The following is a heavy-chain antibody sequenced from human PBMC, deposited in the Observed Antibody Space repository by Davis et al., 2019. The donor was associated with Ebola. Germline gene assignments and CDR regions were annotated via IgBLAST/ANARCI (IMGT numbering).Heavy chain of an antibody. CDR3: AKGIAVAGAPFDY. CDR1: GFTFSIYV. Sequence: PGGSLRLSCAASGFTFSIYVMHWVRQAPGKGLEWVALISYDASNKHYADSVKGRFTISRDNSKNTLYLQMNSLRTEDTAVYYCAKGIAVAGAPFDYWGQGTLVTVSS. J-gene: IGHJ4*02. CDR2: ISYDASNK. D-gene: IGHD6-19*01. V-gene: IGHV3-30-3*01.